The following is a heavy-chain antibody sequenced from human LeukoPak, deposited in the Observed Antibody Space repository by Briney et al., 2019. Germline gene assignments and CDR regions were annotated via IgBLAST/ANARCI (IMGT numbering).Heavy chain of an antibody. CDR2: ISSSSYI. CDR3: AREGLPAATDAFDI. V-gene: IGHV3-21*01. Sequence: GGSLRLSCAASGFTFSSYSMNWVRQAPGKGLEWVSSISSSSYIYYADSVKGRFTISRDNAKNSLYLQMNSLRAEDTAVYYCAREGLPAATDAFDIWGQGTMVTVSS. D-gene: IGHD2-2*01. J-gene: IGHJ3*02. CDR1: GFTFSSYS.